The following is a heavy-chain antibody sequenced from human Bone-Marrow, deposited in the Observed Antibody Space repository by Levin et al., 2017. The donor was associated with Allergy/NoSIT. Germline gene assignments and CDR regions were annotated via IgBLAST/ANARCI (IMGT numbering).Heavy chain of an antibody. J-gene: IGHJ5*02. CDR3: ARVLHQNIAAAPS. Sequence: ASVKVSCKASGYTFTSYDINWVRQATGQGLEWMGWMNPNSGNTGYAQKFQGRVTMTRNTSISTAYMELSSLRSEDTAVYYCARVLHQNIAAAPSWGQGTLVTVSS. D-gene: IGHD6-13*01. CDR1: GYTFTSYD. V-gene: IGHV1-8*01. CDR2: MNPNSGNT.